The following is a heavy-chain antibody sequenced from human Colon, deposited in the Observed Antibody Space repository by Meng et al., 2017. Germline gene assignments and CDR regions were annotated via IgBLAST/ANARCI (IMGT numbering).Heavy chain of an antibody. CDR1: GGSISSNGYY. Sequence: LQLRAPGPESVSTAAPRPAPSLVCGGSISSNGYYWERVAQPPGKGLEWIGAIYPSGSTSYNPSHQSRVTMFVDTSKNQFSLMLTSVTATDTAVYYCARRRGGSGRDCWGQGTLVTVSS. CDR2: IYPSGST. J-gene: IGHJ4*02. CDR3: ARRRGGSGRDC. V-gene: IGHV4-39*01. D-gene: IGHD3-10*01.